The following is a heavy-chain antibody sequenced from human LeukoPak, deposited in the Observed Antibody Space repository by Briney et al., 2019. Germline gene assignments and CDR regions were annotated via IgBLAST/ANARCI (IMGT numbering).Heavy chain of an antibody. J-gene: IGHJ4*02. V-gene: IGHV3-7*01. D-gene: IGHD3-22*01. CDR3: VRDRDYYAIDY. CDR2: IGKDGRGK. Sequence: GGSLRLSCAASGFTFNSYSMNWVRQAPGKGLEWVANIGKDGRGKNYLDSVKGRFTISRDNAKNLLSLQMNSLRAEDTAVYYCVRDRDYYAIDYWGQGTLVTVSS. CDR1: GFTFNSYS.